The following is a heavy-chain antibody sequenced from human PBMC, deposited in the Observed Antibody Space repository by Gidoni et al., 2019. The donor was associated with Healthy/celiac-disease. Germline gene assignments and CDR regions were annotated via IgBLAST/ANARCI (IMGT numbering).Heavy chain of an antibody. CDR3: ARAPGGYSYGSKNNWFDP. J-gene: IGHJ5*02. Sequence: EVQLVESGGGLVQPGGSLRLSWADSGFTFSSYSKNWVRQVPGKGLELVSYMSSSSSTIYYADSVKGRFTISRDNAKNSLYLQMNSLRDEDTAVYYCARAPGGYSYGSKNNWFDPWGQGTLVTVSS. CDR1: GFTFSSYS. CDR2: MSSSSSTI. V-gene: IGHV3-48*02. D-gene: IGHD5-18*01.